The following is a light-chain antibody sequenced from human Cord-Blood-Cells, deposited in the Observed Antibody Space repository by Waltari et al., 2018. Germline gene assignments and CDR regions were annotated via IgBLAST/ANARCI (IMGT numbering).Light chain of an antibody. J-gene: IGLJ3*02. CDR3: QVWDSSSDHWV. Sequence: SYVLTQPPSVSVAPGKTARITCGGNKIGSKSVHWYQQKPGQARVLVIYYDSDRPSGIPERFSGSNSGNTATLTISRVEAGDEADYYCQVWDSSSDHWVFGGGTKLTVL. CDR1: KIGSKS. CDR2: YDS. V-gene: IGLV3-21*04.